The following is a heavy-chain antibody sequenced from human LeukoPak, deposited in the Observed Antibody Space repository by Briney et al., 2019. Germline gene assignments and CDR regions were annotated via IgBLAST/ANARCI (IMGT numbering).Heavy chain of an antibody. V-gene: IGHV4-31*03. CDR2: IYYRGRT. J-gene: IGHJ4*02. D-gene: IGHD3-10*01. CDR3: AGPSGFGELFPFDY. CDR1: GGFISSGGYY. Sequence: SQPLSLTCTVSGGFISSGGYYWSWIRQHPGEGLVWIGFIYYRGRTYYNPSLKSRVTISVDTSKNQFSLKLSSVTAADTAVYYCAGPSGFGELFPFDYWGQGTLVTVSS.